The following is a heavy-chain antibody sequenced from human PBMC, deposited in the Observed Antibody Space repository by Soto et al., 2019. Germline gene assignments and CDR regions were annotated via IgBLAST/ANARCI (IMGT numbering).Heavy chain of an antibody. CDR2: ISTYNGNT. J-gene: IGHJ4*02. CDR1: GYTFITYG. Sequence: GASVKVSCKASGYTFITYGVSWVRQAPGQGLDWLGWISTYNGNTRYAERLQGRVTMTTDTTTNTAYMELRNLRSDDTAVYYCARGPTDYYDNSANYFLDYWRQGTLVTVSS. D-gene: IGHD3-22*01. CDR3: ARGPTDYYDNSANYFLDY. V-gene: IGHV1-18*01.